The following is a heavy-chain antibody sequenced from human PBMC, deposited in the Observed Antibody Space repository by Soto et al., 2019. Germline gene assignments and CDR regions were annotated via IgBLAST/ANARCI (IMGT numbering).Heavy chain of an antibody. D-gene: IGHD5-12*01. CDR2: ISTSGGST. V-gene: IGHV3-23*01. Sequence: PGGSLRLSCAASGFTFSNYAMSWVRQAPGKGLEWVSAISTSGGSTFYADSVKGRFTISRDNFKNTLYLQMNSLRAEDTAVYYWAKKAGYSGYDTFNYWGQGTRVTVYS. J-gene: IGHJ4*02. CDR3: AKKAGYSGYDTFNY. CDR1: GFTFSNYA.